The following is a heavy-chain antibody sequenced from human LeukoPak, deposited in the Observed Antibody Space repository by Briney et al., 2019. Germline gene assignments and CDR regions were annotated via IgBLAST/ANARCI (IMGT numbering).Heavy chain of an antibody. CDR2: IYTSGST. Sequence: SETLSLTCTVSGGSISSGSYYWSWIRQPAGKGLEWIGRIYTSGSTNYNPSLKSRVTISVDTSKNQFSLKLSSVTAADTAVYYCARDQYEAEDDSSGYPYYYYYGMDVWGQGTTVTVSS. CDR1: GGSISSGSYY. CDR3: ARDQYEAEDDSSGYPYYYYYGMDV. J-gene: IGHJ6*02. D-gene: IGHD3-22*01. V-gene: IGHV4-61*02.